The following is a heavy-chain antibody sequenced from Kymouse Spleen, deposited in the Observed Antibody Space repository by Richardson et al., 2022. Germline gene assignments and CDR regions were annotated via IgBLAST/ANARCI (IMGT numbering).Heavy chain of an antibody. Sequence: QVQLQESGPGLVKPSETLSLTCTVSGGSVSSGSYYWSWIRQPPGKGLEWIGYIYYSGSTNYNPSLKSRVTISVDTSKNQFSLKLSSVTAADTAVYYCARGGYYDILTGYYSFDYWGQGTLVTVSS. V-gene: IGHV4-61*01. CDR3: ARGGYYDILTGYYSFDY. CDR1: GGSVSSGSYY. J-gene: IGHJ4*02. CDR2: IYYSGST. D-gene: IGHD3-9*01.